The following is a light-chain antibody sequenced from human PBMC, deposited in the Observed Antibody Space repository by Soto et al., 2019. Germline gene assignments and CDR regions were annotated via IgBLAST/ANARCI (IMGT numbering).Light chain of an antibody. CDR2: VAS. J-gene: IGKJ1*01. V-gene: IGKV1-27*01. CDR1: QGISNY. Sequence: DIQMTQSPSSLSASVGDRVTITCRASQGISNYLAWYQQQPGKVPKLLIYVASTLQSGVPSRFSGSGSGTDFTLTISCLQPEDVATYYCQKYNSAPWTCGQGTKVEIK. CDR3: QKYNSAPWT.